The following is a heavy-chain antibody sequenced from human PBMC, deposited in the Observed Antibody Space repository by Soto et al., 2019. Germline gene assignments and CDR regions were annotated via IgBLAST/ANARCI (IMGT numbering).Heavy chain of an antibody. CDR1: GGSISSGDYY. CDR2: IYYSGST. V-gene: IGHV4-30-4*01. Sequence: SETLSLTCTVSGGSISSGDYYWSWIRQPPGKGLEWIGYIYYSGSTYYNPSLKSRVTISVDTSKNQFSLKLSSVTAADTAVYYCARDPGMYRSDWYFDLWGRGTLVTVSS. CDR3: ARDPGMYRSDWYFDL. J-gene: IGHJ2*01. D-gene: IGHD1-26*01.